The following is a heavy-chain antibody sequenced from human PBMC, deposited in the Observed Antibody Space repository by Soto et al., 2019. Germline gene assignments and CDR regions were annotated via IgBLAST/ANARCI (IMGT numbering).Heavy chain of an antibody. CDR2: IDPSDSYT. J-gene: IGHJ3*02. CDR3: ARNPYNWNYVVGAFDI. CDR1: GYSFTSYW. D-gene: IGHD1-7*01. Sequence: GESLKISCKGSGYSFTSYWISWVRQMPGKGLEWMGRIDPSDSYTNYSPSFQGHVTISADKSISTAYLQWSSLKASDTAMYYCARNPYNWNYVVGAFDIWGQGTMVTVSS. V-gene: IGHV5-10-1*01.